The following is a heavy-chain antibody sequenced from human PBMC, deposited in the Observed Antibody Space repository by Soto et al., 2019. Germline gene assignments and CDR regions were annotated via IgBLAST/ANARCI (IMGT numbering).Heavy chain of an antibody. CDR2: ISYDGSNK. D-gene: IGHD3-10*01. CDR3: VGGSGELFVRRAYYYGMDV. Sequence: PGGSLSLSCAASGFAFSSYGMRWVRQDPGKGLGWVAVISYDGSNKYYADSVKGRFTISRDNSKNTLYLQMNSLRAEDTAVYYGVGGSGELFVRRAYYYGMDVWGQGTRVTFS. CDR1: GFAFSSYG. J-gene: IGHJ6*02. V-gene: IGHV3-30*03.